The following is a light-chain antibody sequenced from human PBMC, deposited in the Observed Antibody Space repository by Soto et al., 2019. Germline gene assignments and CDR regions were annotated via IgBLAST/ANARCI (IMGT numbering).Light chain of an antibody. J-gene: IGLJ2*01. CDR1: SSNIGSNT. Sequence: QSVLTQPPSASGTPGQRVTISCSGSSSNIGSNTVNWYQQLPGTAPKLLIYSNNQRPSGVPDRFSGSKSGTSASLAISCLQSEDEADYYCAAWDDSLNGVVFGGGTKVTVL. CDR2: SNN. CDR3: AAWDDSLNGVV. V-gene: IGLV1-44*01.